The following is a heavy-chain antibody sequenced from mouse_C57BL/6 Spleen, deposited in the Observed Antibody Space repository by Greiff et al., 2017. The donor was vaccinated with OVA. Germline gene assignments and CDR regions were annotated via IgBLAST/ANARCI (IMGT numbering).Heavy chain of an antibody. CDR2: IDPENGDT. V-gene: IGHV14-4*01. CDR1: GFNIKDDY. Sequence: EVQLQQSGAELVRPGASVKLSCTASGFNIKDDYMHWVKQRPEQGLEWIGWIDPENGDTESASKVQGKATITADKSSNTAYLQLSSLTSEDTAVYYCTTLVRRDAMDYWGQGTSVTVSA. J-gene: IGHJ4*01. CDR3: TTLVRRDAMDY. D-gene: IGHD2-14*01.